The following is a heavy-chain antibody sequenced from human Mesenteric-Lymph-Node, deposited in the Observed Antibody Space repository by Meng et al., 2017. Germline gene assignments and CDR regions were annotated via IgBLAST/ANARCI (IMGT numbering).Heavy chain of an antibody. CDR2: ISANGGST. V-gene: IGHV3-23*01. CDR3: AKQALSPHFDY. Sequence: EVQLLESGGGLVQPGGSLRLSCAASGFTFSSYAMSWVRQAPGKGLEWVSVISANGGSTYYADSVKGRFTVSRDNSKNTLYLQMNSLRAEDTAVYYCAKQALSPHFDYWGQGTLVTVSS. CDR1: GFTFSSYA. J-gene: IGHJ4*02.